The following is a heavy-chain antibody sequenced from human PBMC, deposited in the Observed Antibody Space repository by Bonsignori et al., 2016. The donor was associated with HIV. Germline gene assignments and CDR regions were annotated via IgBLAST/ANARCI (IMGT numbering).Heavy chain of an antibody. CDR1: GFTFDSYT. CDR3: AKATWFPEEGLDY. V-gene: IGHV3-23*04. CDR2: IIGSGSRT. D-gene: IGHD3-22*01. Sequence: EAQLVESGGGLEQPGGSLRLSCAASGFTFDSYTMTWVRQAPGKGLEWVSSIIGSGSRTYYADSVKGRFTISRDNSKNTLYLQMNSLRAEDTAVYYCAKATWFPEEGLDYWGQGTLVTVS. J-gene: IGHJ4*02.